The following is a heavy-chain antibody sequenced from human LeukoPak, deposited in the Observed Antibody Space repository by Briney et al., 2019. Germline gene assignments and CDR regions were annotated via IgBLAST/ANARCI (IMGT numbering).Heavy chain of an antibody. Sequence: VGTLRLSCAVSGFTFSNYWTDWVRQAPGEGLVWVSRIDSDGSSTTNAASVTGRLTISREYAKNTLYLQMNSLRAEDTAVYYCARALSSVNDYQNTSDNWGQGTLVTVFS. J-gene: IGHJ4*02. CDR3: ARALSSVNDYQNTSDN. V-gene: IGHV3-74*01. CDR2: IDSDGSST. CDR1: GFTFSNYW. D-gene: IGHD1-1*01.